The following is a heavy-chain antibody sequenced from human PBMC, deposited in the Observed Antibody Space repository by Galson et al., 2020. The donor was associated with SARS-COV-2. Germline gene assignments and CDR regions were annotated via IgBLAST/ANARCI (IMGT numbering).Heavy chain of an antibody. CDR1: GYSFTSYY. Sequence: GESLKISCKASGYSFTSYYIHWVRQAPGQGLEWMGMINPSGGVTSYAQMFQGRVTMTRDTATSTVYMEMTSLRSEDRAVYYCARAVRIVGATVTFDYWGQGTLVTVSS. D-gene: IGHD1-26*01. V-gene: IGHV1-46*01. CDR2: INPSGGVT. J-gene: IGHJ4*02. CDR3: ARAVRIVGATVTFDY.